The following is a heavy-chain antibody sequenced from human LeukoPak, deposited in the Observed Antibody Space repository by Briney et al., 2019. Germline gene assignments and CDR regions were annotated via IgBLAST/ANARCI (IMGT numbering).Heavy chain of an antibody. CDR2: LSGSGATT. CDR1: GFTFSSYG. J-gene: IGHJ4*02. Sequence: GGTLRLSCAASGFTFSSYGMSWVRQAPGKGLEWVSALSGSGATTYYADSVKGRFTISRDNSKNTLCLQMNSLRAEDTAVYYCAKRAVQSCSGGTCYFFDYWGQGILVTVSS. D-gene: IGHD2-15*01. CDR3: AKRAVQSCSGGTCYFFDY. V-gene: IGHV3-23*01.